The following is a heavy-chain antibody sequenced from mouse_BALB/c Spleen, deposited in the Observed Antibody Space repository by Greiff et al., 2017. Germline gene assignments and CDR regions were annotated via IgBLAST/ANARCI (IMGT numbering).Heavy chain of an antibody. CDR3: ARSNGNDYAMDY. CDR2: INPSTGYT. CDR1: GYTFTSYW. J-gene: IGHJ4*01. V-gene: IGHV1-7*01. D-gene: IGHD1-1*01. Sequence: QVQLQQSGADLAKPGASVKMSCKASGYTFTSYWMHWVKQRPGQGLEWIGYINPSTGYTEYNQKFKDKATLTADKSSSTAYMQLSSLTSEDSAVYYCARSNGNDYAMDYWGQGTSVTVSS.